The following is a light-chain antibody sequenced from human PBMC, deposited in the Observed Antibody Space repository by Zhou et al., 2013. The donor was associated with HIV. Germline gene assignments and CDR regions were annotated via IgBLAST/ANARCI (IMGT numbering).Light chain of an antibody. J-gene: IGKJ2*01. CDR2: DAS. CDR1: QDIAGW. CDR3: QQAHSFPYT. Sequence: DIQMTQSPSSVSASVGDRVTITCRASQDIAGWLAWYQQNPGKAPRLLIYDASGLQSGVPSRFTGSGSGTDYTLTISSLQPEDFATYYCQQAHSFPYTFGQGTKLGDQT. V-gene: IGKV1-12*01.